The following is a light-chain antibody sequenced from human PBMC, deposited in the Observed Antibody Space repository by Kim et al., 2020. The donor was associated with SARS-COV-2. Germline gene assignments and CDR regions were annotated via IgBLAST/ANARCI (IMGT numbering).Light chain of an antibody. Sequence: DIQMTQSPSSLSASVGDRVTITCRASQDISRYLNWYQQKPGKAPKLLIYTASSLQSGVPSRFTGSGSETDFTLTISSLQPEDYGTYYCQQTYSAPRTLGQGTKVDIK. CDR2: TAS. J-gene: IGKJ1*01. V-gene: IGKV1-39*01. CDR3: QQTYSAPRT. CDR1: QDISRY.